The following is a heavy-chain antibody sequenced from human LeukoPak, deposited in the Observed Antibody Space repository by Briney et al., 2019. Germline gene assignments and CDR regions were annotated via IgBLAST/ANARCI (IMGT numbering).Heavy chain of an antibody. CDR1: GFSLSTNGAA. J-gene: IGHJ6*02. CDR2: IYYDGDK. D-gene: IGHD3-10*02. CDR3: AHSTKFRVPGFVAAGLDV. V-gene: IGHV2-5*02. Sequence: SGPTLVKPTQTLTLTCPFSGFSLSTNGAAMGWIRQPPGNALACIALIYYDGDKRYSPPLKSRLSITKDTSKNQVVLTMTNMDPVDTATYYCAHSTKFRVPGFVAAGLDVWGQGTTVTVSS.